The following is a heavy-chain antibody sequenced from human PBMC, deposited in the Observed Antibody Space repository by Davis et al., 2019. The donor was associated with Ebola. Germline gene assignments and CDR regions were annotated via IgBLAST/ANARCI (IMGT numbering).Heavy chain of an antibody. D-gene: IGHD1-1*01. CDR1: GYTFTGYY. Sequence: ASVKVSCKASGYTFTGYYMHWVRQAPGQGLEWMGRINPNSGGTNYAQKFQGRVTITRDTSATTAYMELSSLRSEDTAVYYCARAQFPTTSDYWGQGTLVTVSS. CDR2: INPNSGGT. J-gene: IGHJ4*02. V-gene: IGHV1-2*06. CDR3: ARAQFPTTSDY.